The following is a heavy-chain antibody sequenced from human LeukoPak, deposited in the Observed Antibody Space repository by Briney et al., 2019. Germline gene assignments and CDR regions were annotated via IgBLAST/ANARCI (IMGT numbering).Heavy chain of an antibody. Sequence: SETLSLTCGVYGGSFSDCYWSWIRQPPGKGLEWLGEINHSGSTNYNPSLKSRVTISVDTSKNQFSLKLSSVTAADTAVYYCARGRFDDILTGYSNPFDYWGQGTLVTVSS. CDR1: GGSFSDCY. CDR2: INHSGST. CDR3: ARGRFDDILTGYSNPFDY. J-gene: IGHJ4*02. D-gene: IGHD3-9*01. V-gene: IGHV4-34*01.